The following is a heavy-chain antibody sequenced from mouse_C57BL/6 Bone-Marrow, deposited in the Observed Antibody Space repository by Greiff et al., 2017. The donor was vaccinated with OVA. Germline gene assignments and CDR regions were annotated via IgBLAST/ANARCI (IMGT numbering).Heavy chain of an antibody. CDR2: IDPEDGDT. D-gene: IGHD1-1*01. CDR1: GFNIKDYY. CDR3: TTSTEDYFDY. Sequence: VQLKQPGAELVRPGASVKLSCTASGFNIKDYYMHWVKQRPEQGLEWIGRIDPEDGDTEYAPKFQGKATMTADTSSNTAYLQLSSLTSEDTAVDYCTTSTEDYFDYWGEGTTLTVSS. J-gene: IGHJ2*01. V-gene: IGHV14-1*01.